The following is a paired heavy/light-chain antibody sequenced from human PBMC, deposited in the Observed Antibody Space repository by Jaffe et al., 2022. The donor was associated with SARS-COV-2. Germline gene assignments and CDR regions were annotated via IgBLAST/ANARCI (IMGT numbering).Light chain of an antibody. J-gene: IGLJ3*02. CDR1: NSDVGAYDY. V-gene: IGLV2-14*01. CDR2: DVS. CDR3: SSYTTTSTWV. Sequence: QSALTQPASVSGSPGQSITISCTGTNSDVGAYDYVSWYQQHPGKAPKLMIYDVSHRPSGVSYRFSGSTSGNTASLTISGLRAEDEADYYCSSYTTTSTWVFGGGTKLTVL.
Heavy chain of an antibody. CDR3: ARGVAAAQKHFDS. D-gene: IGHD6-13*01. Sequence: QVQLVQSGAEVKRPGASVKVSCKAFGYTFTHYVIHWVRQAPGQRLEWMGWINTGNGNTRYSDNFRGRITITRDTSASTAYMELRSLGSEDTTVFYCARGVAAAQKHFDSWGQGTLVTVSS. V-gene: IGHV1-3*04. CDR2: INTGNGNT. CDR1: GYTFTHYV. J-gene: IGHJ5*01.